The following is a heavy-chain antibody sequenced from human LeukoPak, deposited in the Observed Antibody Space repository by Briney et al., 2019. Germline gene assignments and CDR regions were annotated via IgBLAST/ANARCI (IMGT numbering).Heavy chain of an antibody. J-gene: IGHJ4*02. D-gene: IGHD2-2*01. CDR2: MNPNSGNT. V-gene: IGHV1-8*01. Sequence: ASVKVSCKASGYTFTSYDINWVRQATGQGLEWMGWMNPNSGNTGYAQKFQGRVTMTRNTSISTAYMELSGLRSEDTAVYYCARGGSYCSSTSCSFFDYWGQGTLVTVSS. CDR1: GYTFTSYD. CDR3: ARGGSYCSSTSCSFFDY.